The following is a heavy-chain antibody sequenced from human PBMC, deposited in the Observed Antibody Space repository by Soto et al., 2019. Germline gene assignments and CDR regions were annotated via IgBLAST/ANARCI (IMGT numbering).Heavy chain of an antibody. V-gene: IGHV3-48*02. CDR3: ARCRYSYGYDFVS. CDR2: ISGSGTNI. Sequence: LRLSCAASGFTFSNYGMSWVRQPPGKGLEWVSHISGSGTNIYYAGSVKGRFTVSRDIAKNSLFLQMNSLRDEDTAVYYCARCRYSYGYDFVSWGQGTQVTVSS. CDR1: GFTFSNYG. J-gene: IGHJ4*02. D-gene: IGHD5-18*01.